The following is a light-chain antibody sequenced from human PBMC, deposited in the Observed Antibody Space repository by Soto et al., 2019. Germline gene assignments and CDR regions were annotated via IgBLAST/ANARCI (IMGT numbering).Light chain of an antibody. CDR3: QQYNNWPPWT. CDR1: QSVSNY. V-gene: IGKV3-15*01. CDR2: GAS. Sequence: EIVMTQSPAILSVSPGERATLSCRASQSVSNYLAWYQQKPGQAPRLLIYGASTRATGIPARFSGSGSGTEFTLTISSLQSEDFAVYYCQQYNNWPPWTFGQGTKVEIK. J-gene: IGKJ1*01.